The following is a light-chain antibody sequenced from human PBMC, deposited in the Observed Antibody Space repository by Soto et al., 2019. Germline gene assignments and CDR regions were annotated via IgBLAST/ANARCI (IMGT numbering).Light chain of an antibody. V-gene: IGKV3-20*01. CDR1: QSVSSSY. CDR2: GAS. Sequence: EIVLTQSPGTLSLSPGERATLSCRASQSVSSSYLAWYQQKPGQAPRLLIYGASSRATGIPDRFSGSGSGTDFTLTSSMLEHEEFAVYYCQQYGSPWTFGQGTKVEIK. CDR3: QQYGSPWT. J-gene: IGKJ1*01.